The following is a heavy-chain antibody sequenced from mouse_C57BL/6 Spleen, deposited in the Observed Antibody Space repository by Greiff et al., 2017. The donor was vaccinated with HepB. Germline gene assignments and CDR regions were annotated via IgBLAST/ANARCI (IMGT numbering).Heavy chain of an antibody. CDR1: GYTFTSYW. D-gene: IGHD1-1*01. V-gene: IGHV1-72*01. CDR3: AKEWLAPCYGSSYWYFDV. CDR2: IDPNSGGT. J-gene: IGHJ1*03. Sequence: QVQLQQPGAELVKPGASVKLSCKASGYTFTSYWMHWVKQRPGRGLEWIGRIDPNSGGTKYNEKFKSKATLTVDKPSSTAYMQLSSLTSEDSAVYYCAKEWLAPCYGSSYWYFDVWGTGTTVTVSS.